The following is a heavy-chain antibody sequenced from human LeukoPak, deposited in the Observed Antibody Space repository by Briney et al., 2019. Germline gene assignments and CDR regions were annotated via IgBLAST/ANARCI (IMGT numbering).Heavy chain of an antibody. D-gene: IGHD3-9*01. CDR1: GGSFSSGGYS. J-gene: IGHJ4*02. Sequence: SQTLSLTCAVSGGSFSSGGYSWSWIRQPPGKGLEWIGYIYHSGSTYYNPSLKSRVTISVDRSKNQFSLKLSSVTAADTAVYYCARGDDILTGYQNWGQGTLVTVSS. V-gene: IGHV4-30-2*01. CDR3: ARGDDILTGYQN. CDR2: IYHSGST.